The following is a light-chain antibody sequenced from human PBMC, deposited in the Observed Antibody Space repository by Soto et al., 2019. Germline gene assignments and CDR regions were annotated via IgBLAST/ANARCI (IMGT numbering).Light chain of an antibody. CDR3: KRGYSTRL. Sequence: DIQMTQSPSSLSASVGDRVTITCRATQSINNYLNWYQQKPGKAPKLLIYTASTLQSGVPSRFSGVGSGTVFPPTLGSRQLKILPTYYGKRGYSTRLFGPGPKWIS. CDR1: QSINNY. CDR2: TAS. V-gene: IGKV1-39*01. J-gene: IGKJ3*01.